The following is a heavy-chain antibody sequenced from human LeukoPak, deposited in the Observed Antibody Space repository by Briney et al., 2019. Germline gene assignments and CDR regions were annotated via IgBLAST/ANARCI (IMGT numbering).Heavy chain of an antibody. Sequence: PSETLSLTCTVSGGSISHYFWSWIRQPPGKAMEWIGYIYYSGNTNYNPSLKSRVTISVDTSKNQFSLKLNSVTAADTAVYYCAKTVAGYWYFDLWGRGTLVTVSS. V-gene: IGHV4-59*08. CDR1: GGSISHYF. D-gene: IGHD6-19*01. CDR3: AKTVAGYWYFDL. CDR2: IYYSGNT. J-gene: IGHJ2*01.